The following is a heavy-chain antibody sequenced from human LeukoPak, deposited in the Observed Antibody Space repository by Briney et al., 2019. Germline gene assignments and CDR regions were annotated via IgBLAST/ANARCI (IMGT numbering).Heavy chain of an antibody. V-gene: IGHV3-30*18. J-gene: IGHJ4*02. CDR3: ANYGSVSYFAY. CDR1: GFTFSNYG. D-gene: IGHD3-10*01. CDR2: ISYDGSNK. Sequence: GGPLRLSCAASGFTFSNYGMHWVRQAPGKGLEGVALISYDGSNKYYADSVKGRFTISRDNSKNTLYLQMISLRAEDTAVYYCANYGSVSYFAYWGQGTLVTVSS.